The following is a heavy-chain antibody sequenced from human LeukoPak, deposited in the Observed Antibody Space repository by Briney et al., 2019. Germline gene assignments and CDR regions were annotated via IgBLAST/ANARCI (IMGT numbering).Heavy chain of an antibody. D-gene: IGHD3-9*01. CDR1: GYTFTGYF. Sequence: ASVKVSCKASGYTFTGYFMHWVRQAPGQGLEWMGWINPNSGGTNYAQKFQGRVTMTGDTSISTAYMDLSSLRSDDTAVYYCARDSEPRYFAPEAYYYYYMDVWGKGTTVTISS. CDR2: INPNSGGT. CDR3: ARDSEPRYFAPEAYYYYYMDV. J-gene: IGHJ6*03. V-gene: IGHV1-2*02.